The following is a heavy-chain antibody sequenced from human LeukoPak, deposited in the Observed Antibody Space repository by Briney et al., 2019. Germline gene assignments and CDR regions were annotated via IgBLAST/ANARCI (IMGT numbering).Heavy chain of an antibody. CDR2: IYPRDGST. Sequence: ASVKVSCKASGYTFTSNYIHWVRQAPGQGLEWMGMIYPRDGSTSYAQKFQGRVTVTRDTSTSTVHMELSGLRSEDTAVYYCARDMHEVVPAAPDYWGQGTLVTVSS. CDR3: ARDMHEVVPAAPDY. J-gene: IGHJ4*02. CDR1: GYTFTSNY. D-gene: IGHD2-2*01. V-gene: IGHV1-46*01.